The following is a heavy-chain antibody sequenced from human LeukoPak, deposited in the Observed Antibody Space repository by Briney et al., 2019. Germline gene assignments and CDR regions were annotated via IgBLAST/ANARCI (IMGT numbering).Heavy chain of an antibody. V-gene: IGHV1-69*13. D-gene: IGHD3-10*01. CDR2: IIPIFGTA. J-gene: IGHJ4*02. Sequence: GASVKVSCKASGYTFTGYYMHWVRQAPGQGLEWMGGIIPIFGTANYAQKFQGRVTITADESTSTAYMELSSLRSEDTAVYYCASRYYGSGSYYRTPFDYWGQGTLVTVSS. CDR1: GYTFTGYY. CDR3: ASRYYGSGSYYRTPFDY.